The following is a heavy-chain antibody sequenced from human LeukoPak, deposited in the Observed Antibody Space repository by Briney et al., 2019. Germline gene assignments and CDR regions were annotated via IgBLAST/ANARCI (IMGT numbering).Heavy chain of an antibody. V-gene: IGHV4-59*08. CDR2: IYYSGST. D-gene: IGHD6-19*01. CDR3: ARAVSGRFDY. J-gene: IGHJ4*02. CDR1: GGSMSPYH. Sequence: SEALSLTCTVSGGSMSPYHWGWIRQPPGKGLEWTGYIYYSGSTNYNPSLKSRVTIPVDTSKNQFSLKLSSVTAADTAIYYCARAVSGRFDYWGQGTLVTVSS.